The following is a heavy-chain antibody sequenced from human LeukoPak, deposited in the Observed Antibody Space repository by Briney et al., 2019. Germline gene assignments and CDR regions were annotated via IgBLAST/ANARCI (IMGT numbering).Heavy chain of an antibody. Sequence: GASVKVSCKASGYTFTSYDINWVRQATGQGLEWMGWMNPNSGNTGYAQKFQGRVTMTRNTSISTAYMELSSLRSEDTAVYYCARGSSDYYGSGSYSLPSYYFDYWGQGTLVTVSS. D-gene: IGHD3-10*01. CDR2: MNPNSGNT. J-gene: IGHJ4*02. V-gene: IGHV1-8*01. CDR3: ARGSSDYYGSGSYSLPSYYFDY. CDR1: GYTFTSYD.